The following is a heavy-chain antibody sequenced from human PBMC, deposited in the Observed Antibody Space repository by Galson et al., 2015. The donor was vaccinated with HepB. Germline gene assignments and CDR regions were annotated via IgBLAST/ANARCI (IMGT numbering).Heavy chain of an antibody. CDR1: GSNFSDSP. V-gene: IGHV3-30*04. Sequence: SLRLSCAASGSNFSDSPLHWVRQAPGKGLEWVAMISDEGMNKYYADSVRGRFTISRSNSKETLFLQMNTMRTEDTAVYYCAKGGTDKSLDYWGQGTLVAVSS. J-gene: IGHJ4*02. CDR3: AKGGTDKSLDY. CDR2: ISDEGMNK. D-gene: IGHD3-16*01.